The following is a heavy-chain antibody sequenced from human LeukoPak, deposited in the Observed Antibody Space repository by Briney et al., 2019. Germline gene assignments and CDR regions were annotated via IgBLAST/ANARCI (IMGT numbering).Heavy chain of an antibody. Sequence: GGSLRLSCAASGFAFSDYSMNWVRHAPGKGLEWVSYISSSDNTIHYADSVKGRFTISRDNAKNSLYLEKNSLRDEDTAVYYCARVHRGYSYGRLDYWGQGTLVTVSS. CDR2: ISSSDNTI. CDR1: GFAFSDYS. J-gene: IGHJ4*02. V-gene: IGHV3-48*02. CDR3: ARVHRGYSYGRLDY. D-gene: IGHD5-18*01.